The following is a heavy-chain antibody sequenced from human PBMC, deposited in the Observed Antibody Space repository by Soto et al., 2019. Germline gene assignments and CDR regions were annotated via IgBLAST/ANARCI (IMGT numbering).Heavy chain of an antibody. Sequence: EVQLVESGGDLVQPGGSLRLSCAASGFAISSYWMHWVRQPPGKGLEWVSRIMSDGTYTSHADSVKGRFIISRDNAKNTLYVQMNSLRVEDTAVYYCARGPLGYGMDVWGQGTTVTVSS. CDR3: ARGPLGYGMDV. D-gene: IGHD3-16*01. CDR1: GFAISSYW. J-gene: IGHJ6*02. V-gene: IGHV3-74*01. CDR2: IMSDGTYT.